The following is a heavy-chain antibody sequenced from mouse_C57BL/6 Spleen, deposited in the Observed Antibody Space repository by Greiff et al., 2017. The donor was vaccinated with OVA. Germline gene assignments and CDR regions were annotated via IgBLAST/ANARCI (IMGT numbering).Heavy chain of an antibody. CDR2: ISYDGSN. V-gene: IGHV3-6*01. J-gene: IGHJ2*01. CDR1: GYSITSGYY. D-gene: IGHD2-1*01. CDR3: ARAGNYEQDFDY. Sequence: EVQRVESGPGLVKPSQSLSLTCSVTGYSITSGYYWNWIRQFPGNKLEWMGYISYDGSNNYNPSLKNRISITRDTSKNQFFLKLNSVTTEDTATYYCARAGNYEQDFDYWGQGTTLTVSS.